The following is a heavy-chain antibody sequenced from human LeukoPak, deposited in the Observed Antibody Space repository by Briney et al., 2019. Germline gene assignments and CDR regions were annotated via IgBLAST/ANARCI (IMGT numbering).Heavy chain of an antibody. Sequence: GASVKVSCKASGYTFTSYYMHWVRQAPGQGLEWMGIINPSGGSTSYAQKFQGRVTMTRDMSTSTVYMELSSLRSEDTAVYYCARAAVAGPFDYWGQGTLVTVSS. CDR1: GYTFTSYY. D-gene: IGHD6-19*01. CDR2: INPSGGST. V-gene: IGHV1-46*01. CDR3: ARAAVAGPFDY. J-gene: IGHJ4*02.